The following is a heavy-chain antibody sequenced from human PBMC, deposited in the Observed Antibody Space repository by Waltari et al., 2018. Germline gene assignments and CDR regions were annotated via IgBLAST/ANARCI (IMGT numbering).Heavy chain of an antibody. CDR1: GFTFSSYE. V-gene: IGHV3-48*03. Sequence: EVQLVESGGGLVQPGGSLRLSCAASGFTFSSYEMNWVRQAPGKGLEWVSYISSSGSTIYYADSVKGRFTISRDNAKNSLYLQMNSLRAEDTAVYYCARSEWLPKFQHWGQGTLVTVSS. CDR3: ARSEWLPKFQH. J-gene: IGHJ1*01. CDR2: ISSSGSTI. D-gene: IGHD3-3*01.